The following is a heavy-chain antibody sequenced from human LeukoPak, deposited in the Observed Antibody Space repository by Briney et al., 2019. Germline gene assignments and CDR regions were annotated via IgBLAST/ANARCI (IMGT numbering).Heavy chain of an antibody. J-gene: IGHJ3*02. CDR2: INHSGST. CDR1: GGSFSGYY. Sequence: PSETLSLTCTVYGGSFSGYYWSWIRQPPGKGLEWIGEINHSGSTKYNPSLKSRVTISVDTSKNQFSLKLSSLTAADTAVYYCAGLYCSSTSCPNDAFDIWGQGTMVTVSS. V-gene: IGHV4-34*01. D-gene: IGHD2-2*01. CDR3: AGLYCSSTSCPNDAFDI.